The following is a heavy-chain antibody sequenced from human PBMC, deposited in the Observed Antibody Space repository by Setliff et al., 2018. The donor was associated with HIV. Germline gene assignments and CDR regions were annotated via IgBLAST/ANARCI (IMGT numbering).Heavy chain of an antibody. D-gene: IGHD6-19*01. CDR3: ARDGRHDRSGWYVIHQYFKH. Sequence: ASVKVSCKASGYTFTGYYMHWVRQAPGQGLEWMGWINPNSGGTNYAQKFQGRVTMTRDTSISTAYMELSRLRSDDTAVYYCARDGRHDRSGWYVIHQYFKHWGQGTLVTVPQ. J-gene: IGHJ1*01. V-gene: IGHV1-2*02. CDR1: GYTFTGYY. CDR2: INPNSGGT.